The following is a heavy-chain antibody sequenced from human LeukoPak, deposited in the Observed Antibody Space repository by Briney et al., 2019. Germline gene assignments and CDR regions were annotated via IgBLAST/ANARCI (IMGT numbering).Heavy chain of an antibody. Sequence: GASVKVSCKASGGTFSSYAISWVRQAPGQGLEWMGGIIPIFGTVNYAQKFQGRVTITADKSTSTAYMELSSLRSEDTAVYYCARDYYDSSGYYSQYYFDYWGQGTLVTVSS. CDR1: GGTFSSYA. J-gene: IGHJ4*02. CDR2: IIPIFGTV. D-gene: IGHD3-22*01. V-gene: IGHV1-69*06. CDR3: ARDYYDSSGYYSQYYFDY.